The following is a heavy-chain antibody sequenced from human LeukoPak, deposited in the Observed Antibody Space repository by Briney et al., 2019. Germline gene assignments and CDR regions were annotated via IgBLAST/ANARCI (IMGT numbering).Heavy chain of an antibody. CDR3: ARRGGTNSRYDILTGYYRYYFDY. D-gene: IGHD3-9*01. Sequence: PGGSLRLSCAASGFTFSSYSMNWARQAPGKGLEWVSSISSSSSYIYYADSVKGRFTISRDNAKNSLYLQMNSLRAEDTAVYYCARRGGTNSRYDILTGYYRYYFDYWGQGTLVTVSS. J-gene: IGHJ4*02. V-gene: IGHV3-21*01. CDR2: ISSSSSYI. CDR1: GFTFSSYS.